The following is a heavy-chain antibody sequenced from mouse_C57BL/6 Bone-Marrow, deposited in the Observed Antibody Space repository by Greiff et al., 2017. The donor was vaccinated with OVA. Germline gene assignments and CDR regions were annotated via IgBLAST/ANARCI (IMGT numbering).Heavy chain of an antibody. Sequence: VKLMESGAELARPGASVKMSCKASGYTFTSYTIHWVKQRPGKGLEWIGYIDPTNDYTNYNQKFKGKATLTADKSSSTAYMQLSSLTSEDSAVYYCTRGYYFDYWGQGTTLTVSS. CDR1: GYTFTSYT. J-gene: IGHJ2*01. CDR2: IDPTNDYT. V-gene: IGHV1-4*01. CDR3: TRGYYFDY.